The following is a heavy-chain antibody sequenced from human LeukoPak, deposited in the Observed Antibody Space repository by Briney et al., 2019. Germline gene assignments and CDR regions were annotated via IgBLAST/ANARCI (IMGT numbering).Heavy chain of an antibody. CDR1: GYTFTDYY. D-gene: IGHD3-3*01. Sequence: ASVKVSCKASGYTFTDYYMHWVRQAPGQGLEWMGWIHPNSGGTNYAQKFQGRVTMIRDTSISTAYMELNRLRSDDTAVYYCVRDSYDFWSGYVTRYFDYWGQGTLVTVSS. CDR3: VRDSYDFWSGYVTRYFDY. CDR2: IHPNSGGT. V-gene: IGHV1-2*02. J-gene: IGHJ4*02.